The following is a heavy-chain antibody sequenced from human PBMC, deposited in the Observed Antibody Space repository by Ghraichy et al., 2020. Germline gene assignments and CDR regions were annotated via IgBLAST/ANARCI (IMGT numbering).Heavy chain of an antibody. V-gene: IGHV3-74*01. D-gene: IGHD3-3*01. Sequence: ETLSLTCAASGFTFSSYWMHWVRQAPGKGLVWVSRINSDGSSTSYADSVKGRFTISRDNAKNTLYLQMNSLRAEDTAVYYCARVGSVYYDFWSGLAPDYYYYGMDVWGQGTTVTVSS. CDR1: GFTFSSYW. J-gene: IGHJ6*02. CDR2: INSDGSST. CDR3: ARVGSVYYDFWSGLAPDYYYYGMDV.